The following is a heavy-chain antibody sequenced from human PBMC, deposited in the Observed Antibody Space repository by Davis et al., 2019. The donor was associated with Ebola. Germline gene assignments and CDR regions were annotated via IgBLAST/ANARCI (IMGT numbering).Heavy chain of an antibody. J-gene: IGHJ4*02. V-gene: IGHV4-31*03. CDR3: ARGPVGHYYDSSGYYSVPRYFDY. CDR2: IYYSGST. Sequence: LRLSCTVSGGSISSGGYYWSWIRQHPGEGLEWIGYIYYSGSTYYKPSPKSRIIILVDTSKNQFSLKLSSVTAADTAVYYCARGPVGHYYDSSGYYSVPRYFDYWGQGTLVTVSS. CDR1: GGSISSGGYY. D-gene: IGHD3-22*01.